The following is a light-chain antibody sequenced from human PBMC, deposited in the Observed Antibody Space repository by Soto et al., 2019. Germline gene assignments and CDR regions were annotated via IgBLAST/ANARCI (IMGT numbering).Light chain of an antibody. CDR2: DVT. CDR3: LSYSSGTYPDV. Sequence: QSALTQPASVSGSPGQSITISCTGTSSDVGGYNFVSWYQQHPGKAPKLMIYDVTHRPSGVSNRFSGSKSGNTASLTISGLQAEDEADYYCLSYSSGTYPDVLGTATKLTVL. J-gene: IGLJ1*01. V-gene: IGLV2-14*01. CDR1: SSDVGGYNF.